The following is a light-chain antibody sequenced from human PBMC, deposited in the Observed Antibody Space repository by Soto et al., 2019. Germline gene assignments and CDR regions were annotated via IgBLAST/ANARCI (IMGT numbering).Light chain of an antibody. V-gene: IGLV2-18*02. J-gene: IGLJ2*01. CDR2: EVS. Sequence: QSALTQPPSVSASPGQSVTISCTGTSSDVGSYDRVSWYQQPPGTAPKLMIYEVSHRPSGVPDRFSGSKSGNTASLSVSGLQAEDEADYFCATYTSSRAFVVFGGGTKLTVL. CDR3: ATYTSSRAFVV. CDR1: SSDVGSYDR.